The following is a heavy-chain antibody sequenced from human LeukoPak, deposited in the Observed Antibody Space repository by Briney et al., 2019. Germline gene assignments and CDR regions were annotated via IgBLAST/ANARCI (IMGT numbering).Heavy chain of an antibody. D-gene: IGHD4-17*01. J-gene: IGHJ4*02. CDR3: ARMAYGAEGY. CDR2: MNPNSGNT. V-gene: IGHV1-8*03. Sequence: ASVKVSCKASGYTFTGYYMHWVRQAPGQGLEWMGWMNPNSGNTGYAQKFQGRVTITRNTSISTAYMELSSLRSEDTAVYYCARMAYGAEGYWGQGTLVTVSS. CDR1: GYTFTGYY.